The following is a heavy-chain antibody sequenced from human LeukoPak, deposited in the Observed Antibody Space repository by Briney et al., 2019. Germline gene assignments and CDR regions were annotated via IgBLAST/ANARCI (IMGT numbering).Heavy chain of an antibody. J-gene: IGHJ3*02. CDR2: ISAYNGNT. CDR1: GYTFTSYG. V-gene: IGHV1-18*01. D-gene: IGHD2-2*01. Sequence: ASVKVSCKASGYTFTSYGISWVRQAPGQGLEWMGWISAYNGNTNYAQKLQGRVTMTTDTSTSTAYMELRSLRSDDTAVYYCARDQRGYCSSTSCLHAFDIWGQGTMVTVSS. CDR3: ARDQRGYCSSTSCLHAFDI.